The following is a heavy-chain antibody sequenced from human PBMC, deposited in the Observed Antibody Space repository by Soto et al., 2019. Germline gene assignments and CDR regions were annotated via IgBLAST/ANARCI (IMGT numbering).Heavy chain of an antibody. V-gene: IGHV4-34*01. Sequence: SETLSLTCAVYGGSFSGYYWSWIRQPPGKGLEWIGEINHSGSTNYNPSLKSRVTISVDTSKNQFSLKLSSVTAADTAVYYCARGAVAADFDYWGQGTLVTVSS. CDR3: ARGAVAADFDY. CDR1: GGSFSGYY. J-gene: IGHJ4*02. CDR2: INHSGST. D-gene: IGHD6-19*01.